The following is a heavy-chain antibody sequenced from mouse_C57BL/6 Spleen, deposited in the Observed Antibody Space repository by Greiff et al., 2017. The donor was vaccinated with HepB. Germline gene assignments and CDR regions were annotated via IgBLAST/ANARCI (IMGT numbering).Heavy chain of an antibody. CDR1: GYTFTSYW. CDR3: AKGDSKRGDWFAY. V-gene: IGHV1-50*01. CDR2: IDPSDSYT. J-gene: IGHJ3*01. D-gene: IGHD2-5*01. Sequence: QVQLQQPGAELVKPGASVKLSCKASGYTFTSYWMQWVKQRPGQGLEWIGEIDPSDSYTNYNQKFKGKATLTVDTSASTAYMQLSSLTSEDSAVYYCAKGDSKRGDWFAYWGQGTLVTVSA.